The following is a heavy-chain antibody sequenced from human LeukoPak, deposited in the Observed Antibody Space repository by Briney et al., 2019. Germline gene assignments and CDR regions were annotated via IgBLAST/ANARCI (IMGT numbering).Heavy chain of an antibody. J-gene: IGHJ4*02. Sequence: GGSLRLSCAASGFTFSSYGMHWVRQAPGEGLEWVAVIWYDGSNKYYADSVKGRFTISRDNSKNTLYLQMNSLRAEDTAVYYCAKQVASSWYFDYWGQGTLVTVSS. CDR2: IWYDGSNK. V-gene: IGHV3-33*06. CDR3: AKQVASSWYFDY. D-gene: IGHD6-13*01. CDR1: GFTFSSYG.